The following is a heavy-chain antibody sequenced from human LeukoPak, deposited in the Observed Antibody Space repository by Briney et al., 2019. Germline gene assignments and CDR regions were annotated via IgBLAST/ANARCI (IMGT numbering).Heavy chain of an antibody. V-gene: IGHV3-9*01. CDR2: ISWNSGSI. D-gene: IGHD3-9*01. CDR3: AKDTTPYFDWSQGAMLVY. CDR1: GFTFDDYA. Sequence: GRSLRLSCAASGFTFDDYAMHWVRQAPGKGLEWVSGISWNSGSIGYADSVKGRFTISRDNAKNSLYLQMNSLRAEDTALYYCAKDTTPYFDWSQGAMLVYWGQGTLVTVSS. J-gene: IGHJ4*02.